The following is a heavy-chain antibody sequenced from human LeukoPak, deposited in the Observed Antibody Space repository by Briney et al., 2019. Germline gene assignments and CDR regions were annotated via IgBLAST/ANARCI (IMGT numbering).Heavy chain of an antibody. Sequence: GGSLRLSCAASGFTFSSYAMTWVRQAPGKGLEWVSAISGSGDSAYYADSVKGRFTISRDNAKNSLYLQMNSLRAEDTALYYCAKGISPGYYYYGMDVWGQGTTVTVSS. V-gene: IGHV3-23*01. CDR3: AKGISPGYYYYGMDV. CDR2: ISGSGDSA. D-gene: IGHD3-10*01. CDR1: GFTFSSYA. J-gene: IGHJ6*02.